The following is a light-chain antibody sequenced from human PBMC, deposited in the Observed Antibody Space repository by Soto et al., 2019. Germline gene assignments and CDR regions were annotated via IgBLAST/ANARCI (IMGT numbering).Light chain of an antibody. CDR2: KAS. CDR3: QQYKSYSSS. J-gene: IGKJ2*03. CDR1: QSISNW. V-gene: IGKV1-5*03. Sequence: DIQMTQSPSTLSTSVGDRVTITCRASQSISNWLAWYQQKPGKAPKLLIYKASTLESGVPSRFSGSGSGTEFTLPISSLQPDDFATYYCQQYKSYSSSFGQGTKLEIK.